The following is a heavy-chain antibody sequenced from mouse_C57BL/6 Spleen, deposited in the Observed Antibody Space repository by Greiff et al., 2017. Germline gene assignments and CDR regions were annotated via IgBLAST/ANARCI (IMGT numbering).Heavy chain of an antibody. V-gene: IGHV1-81*01. CDR2: IYPRSGNT. D-gene: IGHD1-1*01. CDR1: GYTFTSYG. J-gene: IGHJ3*01. Sequence: VKLMESGAELARPGASVKLSCKASGYTFTSYGISWVKQRTGQGLEWIGEIYPRSGNTYYNEKFKGKATLTADKSSSTAYMELRSLTSEDSAVYFCARDYGSREFAYWGQGTLVTVSA. CDR3: ARDYGSREFAY.